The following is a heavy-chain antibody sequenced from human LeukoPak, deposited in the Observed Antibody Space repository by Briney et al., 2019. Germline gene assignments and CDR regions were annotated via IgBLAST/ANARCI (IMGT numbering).Heavy chain of an antibody. J-gene: IGHJ3*02. CDR3: VRGRARAALDI. CDR1: GFTASSTY. Sequence: PGGSLRLSCAASGFTASSTYMNWVRQAPGKGLEWVSAIFSGGSIHYADSVRGRFTISRDNSKNTLYLQMSSLRAEDTAVYYCVRGRARAALDIWGQGTLVTVSS. CDR2: IFSGGSI. V-gene: IGHV3-53*01.